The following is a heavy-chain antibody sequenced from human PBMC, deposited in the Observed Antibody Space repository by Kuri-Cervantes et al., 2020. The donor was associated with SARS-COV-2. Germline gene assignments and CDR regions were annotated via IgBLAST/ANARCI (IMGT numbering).Heavy chain of an antibody. V-gene: IGHV4-61*02. CDR2: IYTSGST. J-gene: IGHJ4*02. CDR3: AREGVDFWSGYRFDY. CDR1: GGSISSGSYY. Sequence: SETLSLTCTVSGGSISSGSYYWSWIRQPAGKGLEWIGRIYTSGSTNYNPSLKSRVTISVDTSKNQFSLKLSSVTAADTAVYYCAREGVDFWSGYRFDYWGQGTRVTGSS. D-gene: IGHD3-3*01.